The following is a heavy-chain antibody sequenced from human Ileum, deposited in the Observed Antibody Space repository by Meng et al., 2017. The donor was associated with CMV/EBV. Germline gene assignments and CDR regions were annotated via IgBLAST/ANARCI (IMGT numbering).Heavy chain of an antibody. CDR2: ISYDGRNT. D-gene: IGHD2-21*01. Sequence: GGPLRLSCVFSGLTFITYAMHWVRHAPGKGLEWVAVISYDGRNTNYADSVKGRLAISRDNSKNTVYLQMNSLKREDAAVYYCARAQGLADSPRAYFDSWGQGMLVTVSS. V-gene: IGHV3-30*09. CDR3: ARAQGLADSPRAYFDS. CDR1: GLTFITYA. J-gene: IGHJ4*02.